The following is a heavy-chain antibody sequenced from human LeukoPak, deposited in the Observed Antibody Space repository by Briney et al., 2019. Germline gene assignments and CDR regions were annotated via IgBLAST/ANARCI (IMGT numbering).Heavy chain of an antibody. CDR3: ATLHYAWYFDL. J-gene: IGHJ2*01. D-gene: IGHD4-17*01. Sequence: SETLSLTCIVSGYSISSGYYWGWIRQPPGKGLEWIGSIYHSGSTYYNPSLKSRVTISVDTSKNQFSLKLSSVTAADTAVYYCATLHYAWYFDLWGRGTLVTVSS. CDR2: IYHSGST. V-gene: IGHV4-38-2*02. CDR1: GYSISSGYY.